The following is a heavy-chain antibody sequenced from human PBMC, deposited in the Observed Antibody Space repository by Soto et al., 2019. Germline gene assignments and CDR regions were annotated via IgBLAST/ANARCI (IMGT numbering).Heavy chain of an antibody. V-gene: IGHV4-59*08. CDR2: SYYSGST. CDR1: GSSISSYY. CDR3: ARHSVYCIGAICYGHYAMAV. Sequence: AETLSLTCTASGSSISSYYWSWLRQPPGKGLEWSGYSYYSGSTNYNPSLKSRVTISVDTSKNQVSMELSSVTAADTAVYYCARHSVYCIGAICYGHYAMAVWGQGTTVTVSS. J-gene: IGHJ6*02. D-gene: IGHD2-2*01.